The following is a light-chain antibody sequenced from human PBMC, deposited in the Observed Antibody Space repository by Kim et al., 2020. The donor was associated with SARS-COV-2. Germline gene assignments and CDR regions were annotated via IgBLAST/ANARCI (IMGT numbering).Light chain of an antibody. CDR1: QSIDSW. Sequence: SAFVGDRITITCRASQSIDSWLAWYQQKPGKAPEVLIFMASVLQRGVPSRFSGSESGTEFTLTISGLQPDDFATYYCQQYSSYPLTFGGGTKV. V-gene: IGKV1-5*03. CDR3: QQYSSYPLT. J-gene: IGKJ4*01. CDR2: MAS.